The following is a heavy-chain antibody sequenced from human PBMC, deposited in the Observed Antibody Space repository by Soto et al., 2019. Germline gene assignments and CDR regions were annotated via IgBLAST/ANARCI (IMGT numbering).Heavy chain of an antibody. V-gene: IGHV3-30*18. Sequence: QVQLVESGGGVVQPGTSLRLSCAASGFTFSSYGMHWVRQAPGKGLERVAIILFDGSNQYYADSVKGRFTISRDNSKNTVYLQMNGLRAEDTAVYSCAKEAYSGATSGAPFDYWGQGTLVTVSS. CDR3: AKEAYSGATSGAPFDY. CDR2: ILFDGSNQ. D-gene: IGHD2-15*01. CDR1: GFTFSSYG. J-gene: IGHJ4*02.